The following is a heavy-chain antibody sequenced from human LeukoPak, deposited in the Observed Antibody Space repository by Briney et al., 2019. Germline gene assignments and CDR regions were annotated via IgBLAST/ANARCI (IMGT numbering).Heavy chain of an antibody. Sequence: GGPLRLSCAASGFTFSSYSIYWVRQAPGKGLEWISYISSSSVIDYADSVKGRFTVSRDNAKNSLFLQMNSLRAEGTAVYYCARGAYSGRSSYFDYWGQGTLVTVSS. J-gene: IGHJ4*02. CDR3: ARGAYSGRSSYFDY. CDR1: GFTFSSYS. CDR2: ISSSSVI. V-gene: IGHV3-48*01. D-gene: IGHD3-10*01.